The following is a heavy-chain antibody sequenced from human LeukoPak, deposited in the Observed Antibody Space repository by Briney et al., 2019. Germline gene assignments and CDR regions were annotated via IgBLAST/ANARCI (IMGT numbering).Heavy chain of an antibody. CDR1: GGSISSGSYY. V-gene: IGHV4-61*02. CDR3: ARDRVGAKTYYFDY. D-gene: IGHD1-26*01. Sequence: SQTLSLTCTVSGGSISSGSYYWSWIRQPAGKGLEWIGRIYTSGSTNYNPSLKSRVTISVDTSKNQFSLKLSSVTAADTAVYYCARDRVGAKTYYFDYWGQGTLVTVSS. J-gene: IGHJ4*02. CDR2: IYTSGST.